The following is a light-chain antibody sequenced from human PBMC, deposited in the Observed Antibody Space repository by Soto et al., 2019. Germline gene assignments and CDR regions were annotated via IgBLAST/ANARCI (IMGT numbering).Light chain of an antibody. CDR2: KAS. V-gene: IGKV1-5*03. Sequence: DIQMTQSPSTLSASVGDRVTITCRASQSISSWLAWYQQKPGKAPKLLIYKASSLESGVPSRFSGSGSGTEFTLTISSLQPDDFATYYCQQYNKKIFGQGTKVDI. CDR3: QQYNKKI. CDR1: QSISSW. J-gene: IGKJ1*01.